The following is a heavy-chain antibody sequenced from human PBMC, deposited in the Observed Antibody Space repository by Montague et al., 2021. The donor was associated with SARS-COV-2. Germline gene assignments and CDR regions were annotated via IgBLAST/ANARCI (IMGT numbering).Heavy chain of an antibody. CDR1: GGSYIGYY. J-gene: IGHJ4*02. CDR2: INHNGNT. CDR3: ARRLYSYGSGTYQD. Sequence: SETLSLTCTVSGGSYIGYYWCWIRQPPGGGLEWIGKINHNGNTEYSPSLRSRVTLSLDTPRVHFSLSLTSVTAADTAVYYCARRLYSYGSGTYQDWGQGTMVTVSS. V-gene: IGHV4-34*01. D-gene: IGHD3-10*01.